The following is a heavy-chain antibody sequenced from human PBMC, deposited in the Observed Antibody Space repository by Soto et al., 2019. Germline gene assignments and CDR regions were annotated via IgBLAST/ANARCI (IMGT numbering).Heavy chain of an antibody. D-gene: IGHD4-17*01. CDR1: GGSISSYY. J-gene: IGHJ2*01. Sequence: QVQLQESGPGLVKPSETLSLTCTVSGGSISSYYRSWIRQPPGKGLEWIGYIYYSGSTNYNPSLKSRVTISVDTSKNQFSLKLSSVTAADTAVYYCARVDYPYWYFDLWGRGTLVTVSS. CDR2: IYYSGST. V-gene: IGHV4-59*01. CDR3: ARVDYPYWYFDL.